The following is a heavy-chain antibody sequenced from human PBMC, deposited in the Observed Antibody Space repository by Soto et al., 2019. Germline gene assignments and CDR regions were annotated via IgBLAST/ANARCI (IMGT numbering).Heavy chain of an antibody. Sequence: SETLSLTCTVSGGSISSYYWSWIRQPAGKGLEWIGRIYTSGSTNYNPSLKSRVTMSVDTSKNQFSLKLSSVTAADTAVYYCARALRDSSGYHRREYFDYWGQGTLVTVSS. V-gene: IGHV4-4*07. D-gene: IGHD3-22*01. CDR2: IYTSGST. CDR3: ARALRDSSGYHRREYFDY. J-gene: IGHJ4*02. CDR1: GGSISSYY.